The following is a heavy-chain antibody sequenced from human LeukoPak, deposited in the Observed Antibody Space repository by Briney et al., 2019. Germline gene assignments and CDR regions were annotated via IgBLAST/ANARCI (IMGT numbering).Heavy chain of an antibody. CDR1: GGTFSSYA. V-gene: IGHV1-18*01. CDR3: ARIRYRSSPAQY. J-gene: IGHJ4*02. D-gene: IGHD6-13*01. Sequence: SSVKVSCKASGGTFSSYAISWVRQAPGQGLEWMGWISAYNGNTNYAQKLQGRVTMTTDTSTSTAYMELRSLRSDDTAVYYCARIRYRSSPAQYWGQGTLVTVSS. CDR2: ISAYNGNT.